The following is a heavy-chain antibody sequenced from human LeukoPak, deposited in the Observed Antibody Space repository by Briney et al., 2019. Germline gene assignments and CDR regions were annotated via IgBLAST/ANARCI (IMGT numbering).Heavy chain of an antibody. CDR3: ARDLPVATGTQSDAFDI. Sequence: GGSLRLSCAASGFTVSSNYMSWVRKAPGKGLEWVSVIYSGGSTYYADSVKGRFTISRDNSKNTLYLQMNSLRAEDTAVYYCARDLPVATGTQSDAFDIWGQGTMVTVSS. J-gene: IGHJ3*02. CDR2: IYSGGST. V-gene: IGHV3-53*01. CDR1: GFTVSSNY. D-gene: IGHD4-23*01.